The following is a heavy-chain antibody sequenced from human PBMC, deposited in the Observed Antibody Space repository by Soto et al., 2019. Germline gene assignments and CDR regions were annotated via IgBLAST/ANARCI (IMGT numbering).Heavy chain of an antibody. V-gene: IGHV4-59*12. Sequence: SETLSLTCTVSGGSISRYYWNWIRHSPAKGLEWIAYIYYSGSTNYNPSLKSRVTISVDTSRKQFSLKLRSVTAADTAVYYCASGTDGIVDGLDVWGQGTTVTVSS. D-gene: IGHD1-26*01. CDR2: IYYSGST. J-gene: IGHJ6*02. CDR1: GGSISRYY. CDR3: ASGTDGIVDGLDV.